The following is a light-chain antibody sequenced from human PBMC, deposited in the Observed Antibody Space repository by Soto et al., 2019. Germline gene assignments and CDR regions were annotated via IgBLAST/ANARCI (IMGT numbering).Light chain of an antibody. CDR3: QQSYSTLWT. V-gene: IGKV1-39*01. CDR2: AAS. Sequence: DIQMTQSRSSLSASVGDRVTITCRASQSISSYLNWYQQKPGKAPKLLIYAASSLQSGVPSRFSGSGSGTDFTLTISSLQPEDFATYHCQQSYSTLWTFGQGTKVEIK. CDR1: QSISSY. J-gene: IGKJ1*01.